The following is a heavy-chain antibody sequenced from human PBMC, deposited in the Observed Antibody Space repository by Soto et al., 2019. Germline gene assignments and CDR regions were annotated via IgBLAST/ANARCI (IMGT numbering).Heavy chain of an antibody. D-gene: IGHD3-10*01. CDR2: ISYDGSNK. V-gene: IGHV3-30-3*01. Sequence: QVQLVESGGGVVQPGRSLRLSCAASGFTFSSYAMHWVRQAPGKGLGWVAVISYDGSNKYYADSVKGRFTISRDNSKNTLYLQMNSLRAEDTAVYYCARGARGVVVHFDYWGQGTLVTVSS. CDR1: GFTFSSYA. CDR3: ARGARGVVVHFDY. J-gene: IGHJ4*02.